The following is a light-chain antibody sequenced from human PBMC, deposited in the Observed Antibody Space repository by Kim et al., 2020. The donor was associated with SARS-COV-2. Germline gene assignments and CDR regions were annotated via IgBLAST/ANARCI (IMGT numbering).Light chain of an antibody. CDR1: QGISSY. J-gene: IGKJ2*01. CDR2: AAS. CDR3: QQYYGYPYT. Sequence: ASTGDRVTITCRATQGISSYLAWYQQKPGKAPKLLIYAASTLQSGVLSRFSGSGSGTDFTLTINCLQSEDFATYYCQQYYGYPYTFGQGTKLEI. V-gene: IGKV1-8*01.